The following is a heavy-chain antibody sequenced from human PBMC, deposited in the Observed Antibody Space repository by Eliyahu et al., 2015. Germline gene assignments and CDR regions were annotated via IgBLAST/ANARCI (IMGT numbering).Heavy chain of an antibody. CDR3: ARRNRIAAGRWFDP. Sequence: QVQLQQWGAGLLKPSETLSLTXAVXGGSFSGYYWSWIRQPPGKGLEWIGEINHSGSTNYNPSLKSRVTISVDTSKNQFSLKLSSVTAADTAVYYCARRNRIAAGRWFDPWGQGTLVTVSS. V-gene: IGHV4-34*01. D-gene: IGHD6-13*01. CDR2: INHSGST. CDR1: GGSFSGYY. J-gene: IGHJ5*02.